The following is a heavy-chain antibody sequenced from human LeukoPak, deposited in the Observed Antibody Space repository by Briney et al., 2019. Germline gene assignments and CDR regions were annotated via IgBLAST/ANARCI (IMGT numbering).Heavy chain of an antibody. CDR3: ASYQKYYFDY. V-gene: IGHV4-39*07. J-gene: IGHJ4*02. Sequence: SETLSLTCTVSGGSISSSSYYWGWIRQPPGKGLEWIGSIYYSGSTYYNPSLKSRVTISVDTSKNQFSLKLSSVTAADTAVYYCASYQKYYFDYWGQGTLVTVSS. CDR2: IYYSGST. CDR1: GGSISSSSYY.